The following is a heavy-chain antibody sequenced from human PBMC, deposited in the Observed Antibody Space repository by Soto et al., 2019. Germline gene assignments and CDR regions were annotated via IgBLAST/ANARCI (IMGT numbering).Heavy chain of an antibody. CDR3: VAGEYSVLGMDV. J-gene: IGHJ6*02. Sequence: QMQLVQSRPEVKKPGTSVKVSCKASGFTFTSSAVQWVRQARGQRLEWIGWIVVGSGNTNYAQKFQERVTITRDMSTSTAYMELSSLRSEDTAVYYCVAGEYSVLGMDVWGQGTTVTVSS. CDR2: IVVGSGNT. V-gene: IGHV1-58*01. D-gene: IGHD6-6*01. CDR1: GFTFTSSA.